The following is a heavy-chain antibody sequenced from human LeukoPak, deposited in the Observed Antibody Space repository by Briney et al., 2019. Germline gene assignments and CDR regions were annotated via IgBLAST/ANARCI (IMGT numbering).Heavy chain of an antibody. CDR3: AKRIGSYWY. CDR1: GDSISFNY. CDR2: IDYSGST. D-gene: IGHD1-26*01. J-gene: IGHJ4*02. Sequence: SETLSLTCTVSGDSISFNYWNWIRQPPGKGLEWIGHIDYSGSTSYNPSLKSRLTISIDTSKDQFSLYLSSVTAADTGVYYCAKRIGSYWYWGQGTQVTVSS. V-gene: IGHV4-59*01.